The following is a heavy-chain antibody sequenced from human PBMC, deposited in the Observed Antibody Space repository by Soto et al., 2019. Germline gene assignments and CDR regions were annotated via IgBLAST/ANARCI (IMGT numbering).Heavy chain of an antibody. Sequence: LSLTCAVSGYSISSGYYWGWIRQPPGKGLEWIGSIYHSGSTYYNPSLKSRVTISVDTSKNQFSLKLSSVTAADTAVYYCARESSGSFYYYYGMDVWGQGTTVTVS. CDR1: GYSISSGYY. CDR3: ARESSGSFYYYYGMDV. D-gene: IGHD6-19*01. J-gene: IGHJ6*02. V-gene: IGHV4-38-2*01. CDR2: IYHSGST.